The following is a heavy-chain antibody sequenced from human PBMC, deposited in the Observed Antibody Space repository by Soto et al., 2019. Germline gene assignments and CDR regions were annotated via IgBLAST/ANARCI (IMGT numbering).Heavy chain of an antibody. CDR1: GDSIRSRDYH. Sequence: PSETLSLTCTVSGDSIRSRDYHWCWIRQPPGKGLEWIGYIYYSGSTYYNPSLKSRVTISVDTSKNQFSLKLSFVTAADTAVYYCARDRVGAAAGTGFDYWGQGTLVTVSS. CDR3: ARDRVGAAAGTGFDY. V-gene: IGHV4-30-4*01. D-gene: IGHD6-13*01. J-gene: IGHJ4*01. CDR2: IYYSGST.